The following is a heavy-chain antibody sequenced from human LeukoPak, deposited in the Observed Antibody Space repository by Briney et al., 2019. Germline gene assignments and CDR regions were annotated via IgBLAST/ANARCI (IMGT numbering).Heavy chain of an antibody. V-gene: IGHV4-34*01. CDR2: INHSGST. J-gene: IGHJ4*02. CDR3: ARGRKLTMVRGVIATAHFGY. CDR1: GGSFSGYY. D-gene: IGHD3-10*01. Sequence: PSETLSLTCAVYGGSFSGYYWSWIRQPPGKGLEWIGEINHSGSTNYNPSLKSRVTISVDTSKNQFSLKLSSVTAADTAVYYCARGRKLTMVRGVIATAHFGYWGQGTLVTVTS.